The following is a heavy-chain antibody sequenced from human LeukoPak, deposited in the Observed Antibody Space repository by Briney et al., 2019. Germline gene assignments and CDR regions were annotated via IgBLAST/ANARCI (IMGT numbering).Heavy chain of an antibody. CDR3: ARFVGFAHSNSFSFDY. V-gene: IGHV4-61*02. CDR1: GGSISSGSYY. Sequence: SQTLSLTCTVSGGSISSGSYYWSWIRQPAGKGLEWIGRIYTSGSTDYNPSLKSRVTISVDTSKNQFSLKLSSVTAADTAVYYCARFVGFAHSNSFSFDYWGQGTLVTVSS. J-gene: IGHJ4*02. D-gene: IGHD4-23*01. CDR2: IYTSGST.